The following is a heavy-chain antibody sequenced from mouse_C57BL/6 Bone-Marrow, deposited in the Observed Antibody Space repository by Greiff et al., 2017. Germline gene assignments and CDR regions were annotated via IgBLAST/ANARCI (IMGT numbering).Heavy chain of an antibody. CDR2: IHPNSGST. CDR1: GYTFTSYW. V-gene: IGHV1-64*01. D-gene: IGHD2-5*01. J-gene: IGHJ4*01. CDR3: ARDYSNGYAIDY. Sequence: QVQLQQPGAELVKPGASVKLSCKASGYTFTSYWMHWVKQRPGQGLEWIGMIHPNSGSTNYNEKFKSKATLTVDKSSSTAYMPLSSLTSEDSAVYYCARDYSNGYAIDYWGQGTSVTVSS.